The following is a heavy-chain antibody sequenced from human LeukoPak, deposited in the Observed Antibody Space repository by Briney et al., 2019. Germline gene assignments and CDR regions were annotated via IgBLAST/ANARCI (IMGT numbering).Heavy chain of an antibody. J-gene: IGHJ4*02. CDR2: IYYSGST. CDR1: GGSISSSSYY. V-gene: IGHV4-39*02. D-gene: IGHD3-22*01. CDR3: ARGHYYDSSGLSSIAYYFDY. Sequence: SETLSLTCTVSGGSISSSSYYWGWIRQPPGKGLEWIGSIYYSGSTYYNPSLKSRVTISVDTSKSQFSLKLSSVTAADTAVYYCARGHYYDSSGLSSIAYYFDYWGQGTLVTVSS.